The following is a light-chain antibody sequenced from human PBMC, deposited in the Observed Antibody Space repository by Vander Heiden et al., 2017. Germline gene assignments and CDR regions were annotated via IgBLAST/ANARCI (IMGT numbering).Light chain of an antibody. CDR3: QQRSNWPPALT. CDR1: QSVSSY. V-gene: IGKV3-11*01. CDR2: DAS. J-gene: IGKJ4*02. Sequence: EIVLTQSPATLSLSPGERAPLSCRASQSVSSYLAWYQQKPGQAPRLLIYDASNRATGIPARFSGSGSGTDFTLTTSRLEPEDFAVYDGQQRSNWPPALTFGGGTKVEIK.